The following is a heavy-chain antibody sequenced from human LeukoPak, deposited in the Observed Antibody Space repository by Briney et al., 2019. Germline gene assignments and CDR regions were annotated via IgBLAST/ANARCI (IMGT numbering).Heavy chain of an antibody. CDR2: IYYSGST. D-gene: IGHD5-12*01. Sequence: SETLSLTCTVSGGSISSYYWSWIRQPPGKGLEWIGYIYYSGSTNYNPSLKSRVTISVDTSKNQFSLKLSSVTAADTALYYCASYSGYEHYFDYWGQGTLVTVSS. CDR1: GGSISSYY. CDR3: ASYSGYEHYFDY. V-gene: IGHV4-59*01. J-gene: IGHJ4*02.